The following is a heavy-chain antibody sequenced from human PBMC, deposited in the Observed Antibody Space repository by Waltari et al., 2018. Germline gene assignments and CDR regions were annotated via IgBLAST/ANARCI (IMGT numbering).Heavy chain of an antibody. CDR2: IYYSGST. CDR3: ARDWYGDAFDI. Sequence: QLQLQESGPGLVKPLETLSLTCTASGGFISSSSYYWGGIRQPPGKGLEWIGSIYYSGSTYSNPSLKSRVTISVDTSKNQFSLKLSSVTAADTAVYYCARDWYGDAFDIWGQGTMVTVSS. CDR1: GGFISSSSYY. V-gene: IGHV4-39*02. D-gene: IGHD6-13*01. J-gene: IGHJ3*02.